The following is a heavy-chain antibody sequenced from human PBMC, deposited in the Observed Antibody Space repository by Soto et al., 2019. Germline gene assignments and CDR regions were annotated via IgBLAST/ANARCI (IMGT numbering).Heavy chain of an antibody. D-gene: IGHD2-2*01. CDR3: ARCSRNACYSYGVDV. CDR2: ISGSGTTI. CDR1: GFTFITCG. Sequence: PWGSLRLSCAASGFTFITCGINWVRQSPFKWLEWVSYISGSGTTIYYADSVKGRFTISRDNAKDSLYLQMDSLRDEDTAVYFCARCSRNACYSYGVDVWGQGATVTVSS. V-gene: IGHV3-48*02. J-gene: IGHJ6*02.